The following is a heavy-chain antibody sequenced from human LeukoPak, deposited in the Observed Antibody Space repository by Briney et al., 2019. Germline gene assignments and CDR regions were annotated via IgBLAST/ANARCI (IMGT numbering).Heavy chain of an antibody. CDR3: AKDCLFGSGLNGPHYYYGMDV. D-gene: IGHD1-26*01. CDR1: DFSFSNYG. CDR2: ILYDGNNK. Sequence: PGGSLRLSCAASDFSFSNYGMHWVRQAPGKGLEWVAVILYDGNNKHYAESVKGRFTISRDNSNNMLYLQMNSLRPEDTAVYYCAKDCLFGSGLNGPHYYYGMDVWGQGTTVTVSS. V-gene: IGHV3-30*18. J-gene: IGHJ6*02.